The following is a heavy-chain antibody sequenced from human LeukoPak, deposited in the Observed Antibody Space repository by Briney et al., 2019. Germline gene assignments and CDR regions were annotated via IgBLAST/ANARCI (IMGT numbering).Heavy chain of an antibody. V-gene: IGHV3-30*04. CDR3: ARALDV. Sequence: GGSLRLSCVDSGLSFNTYAMHWVRQAPGKGLEWVAAISYEGSYTYYRDSVRGRFTISRDNSKNTMYLQMNSLRAEDTAMYYCARALDVWGKGTTVTVSS. CDR2: ISYEGSYT. CDR1: GLSFNTYA. J-gene: IGHJ6*04.